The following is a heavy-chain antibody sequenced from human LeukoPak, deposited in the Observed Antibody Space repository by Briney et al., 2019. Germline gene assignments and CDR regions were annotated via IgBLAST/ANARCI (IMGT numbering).Heavy chain of an antibody. J-gene: IGHJ4*02. D-gene: IGHD3-9*01. CDR2: IYYSGST. CDR1: GGSISSSSYY. V-gene: IGHV4-39*07. Sequence: SETLSLTCTVSGGSISSSSYYWGWIRQPPGKGLEWIGSIYYSGSTYYNPSLKSRVTISVDTSKNQFSLKLSSVTAADTAVYYCARDGFAVLRYFDWLSPFDYWGQGTLVTVSS. CDR3: ARDGFAVLRYFDWLSPFDY.